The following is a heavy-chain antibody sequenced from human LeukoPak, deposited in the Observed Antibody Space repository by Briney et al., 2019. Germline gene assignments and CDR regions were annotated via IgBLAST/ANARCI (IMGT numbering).Heavy chain of an antibody. CDR1: GGSFSGYY. Sequence: SSETLSLTCAVYGGSFSGYYWSWIRQPPGKGLEWIGEINHSGSTNYNPSLKSRVTISVDTSKNQFSLKLNSVTAADTAVYYCARGPSFVVVPAAISGLDYWGQGTLVTVSS. V-gene: IGHV4-34*01. D-gene: IGHD2-2*02. J-gene: IGHJ4*02. CDR3: ARGPSFVVVPAAISGLDY. CDR2: INHSGST.